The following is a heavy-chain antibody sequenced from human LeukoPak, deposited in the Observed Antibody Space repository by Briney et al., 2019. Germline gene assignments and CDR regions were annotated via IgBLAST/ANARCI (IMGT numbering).Heavy chain of an antibody. CDR3: VRDQRGGSSGYYDS. J-gene: IGHJ4*02. Sequence: GGSLRLSCSACGFTFSTYFMHWVRQAPGEGVECVSAITGSGGSTYYADSVKGRFTISRDNSKNTLYLQMSSLRAEDTAVYYCVRDQRGGSSGYYDSWGQGTLVTVSS. D-gene: IGHD3-22*01. CDR2: ITGSGGST. V-gene: IGHV3-64D*06. CDR1: GFTFSTYF.